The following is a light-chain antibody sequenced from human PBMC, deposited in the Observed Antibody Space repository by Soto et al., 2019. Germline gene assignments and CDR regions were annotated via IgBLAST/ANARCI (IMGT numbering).Light chain of an antibody. CDR3: QQYSSSPT. J-gene: IGKJ5*01. V-gene: IGKV3-20*01. CDR2: GAT. CDR1: QSVTSN. Sequence: IVMTQSPATLSVSPGERATLSCRASQSVTSNLSWYQQKPGQAPRLLIYGATSRATGIPDRFSASGSGTDFTLTISRLEPEDFAVYYCQQYSSSPTFGPGTRLEI.